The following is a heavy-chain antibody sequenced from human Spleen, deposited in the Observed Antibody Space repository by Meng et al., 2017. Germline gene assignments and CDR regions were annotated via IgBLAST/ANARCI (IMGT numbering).Heavy chain of an antibody. D-gene: IGHD1-26*01. J-gene: IGHJ4*02. Sequence: QWQLQRWGAGRLKPSETLSLTCVVYGGSFRGYYWRWIRQPPGKGLEWIGEINHSGSTNYNPSLKSRVTISVDTSKNQFSLKLSSVTAADTAVYYCASGRGSYRFFDYWGQGTLVTVSS. CDR1: GGSFRGYY. V-gene: IGHV4-34*01. CDR3: ASGRGSYRFFDY. CDR2: INHSGST.